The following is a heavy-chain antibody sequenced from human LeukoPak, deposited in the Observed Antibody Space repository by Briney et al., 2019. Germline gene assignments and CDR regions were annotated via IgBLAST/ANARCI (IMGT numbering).Heavy chain of an antibody. J-gene: IGHJ5*02. D-gene: IGHD6-13*01. CDR2: IYYGGST. V-gene: IGHV4-39*01. CDR3: ARHPAAVMSWFDP. Sequence: SETLSLTCAVYGGSFSGHYWGWIRQPPGKGLEWIGSIYYGGSTYYNPSLKSRVTLSGDTSNNRFSVKLTYVTAADTAVYYCARHPAAVMSWFDPWGQGTLVTVSS. CDR1: GGSFSGHY.